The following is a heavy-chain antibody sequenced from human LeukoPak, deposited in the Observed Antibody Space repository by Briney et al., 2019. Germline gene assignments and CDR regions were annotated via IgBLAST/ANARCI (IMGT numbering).Heavy chain of an antibody. V-gene: IGHV3-23*01. CDR2: ISDSGGST. Sequence: GGSLRLSCAASGFTFSSYAMSWVRQAPGKGLEWVSAISDSGGSTYYADSVKGRFTISRDNSKNTLYLQMNSLRAEDTAVYYCAKVAFSEGGWYGSFSFDYWGQGTLVTVSS. CDR3: AKVAFSEGGWYGSFSFDY. D-gene: IGHD6-19*01. CDR1: GFTFSSYA. J-gene: IGHJ4*02.